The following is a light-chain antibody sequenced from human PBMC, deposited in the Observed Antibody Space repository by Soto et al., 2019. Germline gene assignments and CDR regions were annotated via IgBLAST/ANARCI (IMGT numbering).Light chain of an antibody. CDR1: SSDVGSYNL. Sequence: QSALTQPASVSGSPGQSITISCTGTSSDVGSYNLVSWYQRHPAKAPKLMIYEGSKRPSGVSNRFSGSKSGNTASLTISGLQAEDEADYYCCSYAGSSTFVVFGGGTKLTVL. CDR3: CSYAGSSTFVV. J-gene: IGLJ2*01. CDR2: EGS. V-gene: IGLV2-23*03.